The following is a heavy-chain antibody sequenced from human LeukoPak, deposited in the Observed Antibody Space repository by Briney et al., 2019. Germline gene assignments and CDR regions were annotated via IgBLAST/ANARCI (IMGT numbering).Heavy chain of an antibody. CDR1: GFTFSSYG. CDR2: ISYDGSNK. J-gene: IGHJ4*02. Sequence: PRRSLRLSSAASGFTFSSYGMHWVRQAPGKGLGWVAVISYDGSNKYYADSVKGRFTISRDNSKNTLYLQMNSLRAEDTAVYYCAKGLRYSSGWLDYWGQGTQVTVSS. CDR3: AKGLRYSSGWLDY. V-gene: IGHV3-30*18. D-gene: IGHD6-19*01.